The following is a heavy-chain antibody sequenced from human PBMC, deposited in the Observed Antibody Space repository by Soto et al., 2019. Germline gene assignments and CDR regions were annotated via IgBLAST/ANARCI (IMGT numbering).Heavy chain of an antibody. CDR3: ARTRGYSGYGTFAWFDP. Sequence: SETLSLTCTVSGGSISSYYWSWIRQPPGKGLEWIGYIYYSGSTNYNPSLKSRVNISVDTSKNQFSLKLSSVTAADTAVYYCARTRGYSGYGTFAWFDPWGQGTLVTVSS. CDR1: GGSISSYY. J-gene: IGHJ5*02. CDR2: IYYSGST. D-gene: IGHD5-12*01. V-gene: IGHV4-59*08.